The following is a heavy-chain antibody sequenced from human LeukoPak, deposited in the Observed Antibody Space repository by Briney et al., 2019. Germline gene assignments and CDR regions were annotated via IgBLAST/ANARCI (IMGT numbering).Heavy chain of an antibody. V-gene: IGHV3-23*01. Sequence: GGTLRLSCAASGFTFSSYGMSWVRQAPGKGLEWVSAISGSGGSTYYADSVKGRFTISRDNSKNTLYLQMNSLRAEDTAVYYCASAVLPYYYDRFFDYWGQGTLVTVSS. D-gene: IGHD3-22*01. CDR1: GFTFSSYG. J-gene: IGHJ4*02. CDR2: ISGSGGST. CDR3: ASAVLPYYYDRFFDY.